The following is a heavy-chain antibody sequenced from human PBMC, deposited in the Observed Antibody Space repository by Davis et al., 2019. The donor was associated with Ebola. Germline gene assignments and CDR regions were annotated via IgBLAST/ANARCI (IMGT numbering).Heavy chain of an antibody. CDR1: GFIFRNYW. J-gene: IGHJ5*01. CDR2: IKHDGSEK. CDR3: ARETAHCGGDCYDS. V-gene: IGHV3-7*01. D-gene: IGHD2-21*01. Sequence: GESLKISCAVSGFIFRNYWMTWVRQTSGKGLEWVANIKHDGSEKYYVDSVRGRFTISRDNAKNSLYLQMTSLRAEDTAVYYCARETAHCGGDCYDSWGQGTLVTVSS.